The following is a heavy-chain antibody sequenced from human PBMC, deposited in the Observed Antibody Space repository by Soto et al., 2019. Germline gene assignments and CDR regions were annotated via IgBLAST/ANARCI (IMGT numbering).Heavy chain of an antibody. CDR1: GYTFTSYA. CDR2: INAGNGNT. CDR3: ARSPFDIFTGYPRGWFDP. D-gene: IGHD3-9*01. Sequence: ASVKVSCKASGYTFTSYAMHWVRQAPGQRLEWMGWINAGNGNTKYSQKFQGRVTMTTDTSTSTAYMELRSLRSDDTAVYYCARSPFDIFTGYPRGWFDPWGQGTLFTVSS. V-gene: IGHV1-3*01. J-gene: IGHJ5*02.